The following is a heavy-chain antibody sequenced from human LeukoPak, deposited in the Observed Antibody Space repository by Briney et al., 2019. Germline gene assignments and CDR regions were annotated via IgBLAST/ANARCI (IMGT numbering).Heavy chain of an antibody. J-gene: IGHJ4*02. V-gene: IGHV3-21*06. CDR3: ARAYYYDNRAIDY. CDR1: GFTFSDYN. Sequence: TGGSLRLSCAASGFTFSDYNMNWVRQAPGKGLEWVSTLSSSSTYIYHADSVKGRFTISRDNAKSSLYLQMNSLRAEDTAVYYCARAYYYDNRAIDYWGQETLVTVSS. CDR2: LSSSSTYI. D-gene: IGHD3-22*01.